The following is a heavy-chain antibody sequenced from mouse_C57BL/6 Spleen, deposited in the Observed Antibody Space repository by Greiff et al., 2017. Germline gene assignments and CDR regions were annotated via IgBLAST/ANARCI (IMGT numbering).Heavy chain of an antibody. J-gene: IGHJ3*01. CDR1: GFTFSDYY. V-gene: IGHV5-12*01. Sequence: EVKLVESGGGLVQPGGSLKLSCAASGFTFSDYYMYWVRQTPEKRLEWVAYISNGGGSTYYPDTVKGRFTISRDNAKNTLYLQMSRLKSEDTAMYYCARGIYYDYDGFAYWGQGTLVTVSA. CDR3: ARGIYYDYDGFAY. CDR2: ISNGGGST. D-gene: IGHD2-4*01.